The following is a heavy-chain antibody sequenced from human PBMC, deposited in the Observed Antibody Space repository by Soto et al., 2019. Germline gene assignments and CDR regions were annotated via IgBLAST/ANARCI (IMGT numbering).Heavy chain of an antibody. CDR2: ISAYNGNT. D-gene: IGHD2-8*01. V-gene: IGHV1-18*01. CDR1: GYTFTSYG. CDR3: ARERGPLYCTNGVRYLVNAFDI. J-gene: IGHJ3*02. Sequence: GASVKVSCKTSGYTFTSYGISWVRQAPGQGLEWMGWISAYNGNTNYAQKLQGRVTMTTDTSTSTAYMELRSLRTDDTAVYYCARERGPLYCTNGVRYLVNAFDIWGQGTMVTVSS.